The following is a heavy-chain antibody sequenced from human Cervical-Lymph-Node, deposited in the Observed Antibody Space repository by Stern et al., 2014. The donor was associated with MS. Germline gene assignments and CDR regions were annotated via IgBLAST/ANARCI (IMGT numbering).Heavy chain of an antibody. Sequence: VTLSESGPALVKPTQTLTLTCTFSGFSLSTSGMRVSWIRQPPGKALEWLASIALDDDKFYSTSLKTRLTISKDTSKNQVVLTMTNMDPVDTATYYCARSPPYYEFWNDYYYFDYWGQGTLVAVSS. J-gene: IGHJ4*02. D-gene: IGHD3-3*01. CDR1: GFSLSTSGMR. V-gene: IGHV2-70*04. CDR3: ARSPPYYEFWNDYYYFDY. CDR2: IALDDDK.